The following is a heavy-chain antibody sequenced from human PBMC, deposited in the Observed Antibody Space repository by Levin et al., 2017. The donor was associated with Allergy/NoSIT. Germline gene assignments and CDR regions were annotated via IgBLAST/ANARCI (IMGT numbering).Heavy chain of an antibody. J-gene: IGHJ3*02. CDR1: GFTFRTYW. CDR2: INGDGSTT. V-gene: IGHV3-74*01. D-gene: IGHD3-16*01. Sequence: GGSLRLSCAASGFTFRTYWMHWVRQAPGKGLVWVSYINGDGSTTNYADSVKGRFTISRDNAKNTLFLQMNSLRAEDTAAYYCIRGGSSGFEIWGQGTTVTVSS. CDR3: IRGGSSGFEI.